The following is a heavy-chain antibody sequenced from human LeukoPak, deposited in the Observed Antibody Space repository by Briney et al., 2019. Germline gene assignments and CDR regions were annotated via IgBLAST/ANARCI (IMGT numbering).Heavy chain of an antibody. CDR1: GGSFSGCY. V-gene: IGHV4-34*01. Sequence: PSETLSLTCAVYGGSFSGCYWSWIRQPPGKGLEWIGEINHSGSTNYNPSLKSRVTISVDTSKNQFSLKLSSVTAADTAVYYCARGGHRMRRPNWFDPWGLGTLVTVSS. J-gene: IGHJ5*02. CDR3: ARGGHRMRRPNWFDP. CDR2: INHSGST. D-gene: IGHD2-15*01.